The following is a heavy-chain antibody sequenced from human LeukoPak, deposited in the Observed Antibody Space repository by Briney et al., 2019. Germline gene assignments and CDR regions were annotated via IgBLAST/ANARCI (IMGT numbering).Heavy chain of an antibody. Sequence: GGSLRLSCAASGFTFRSFWMSWVRQAPGKRLEWVANIKQNGAEEYYMDSVKGRFTISRDNAKNSVYLQMNSLRVEDTAMYYCARYTAVSSPGAFDIWGQGTMVTVSS. J-gene: IGHJ3*02. CDR3: ARYTAVSSPGAFDI. CDR1: GFTFRSFW. CDR2: IKQNGAEE. V-gene: IGHV3-7*03. D-gene: IGHD4-17*01.